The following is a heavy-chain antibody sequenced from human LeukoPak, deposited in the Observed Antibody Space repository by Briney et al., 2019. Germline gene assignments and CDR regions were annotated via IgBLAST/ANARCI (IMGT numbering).Heavy chain of an antibody. V-gene: IGHV1-69*04. J-gene: IGHJ3*02. Sequence: SEKVSCKASGGTFSSYAISWVRQAPGQGLEWMGRIIPILGIANYAQKFQGRVTITADKSTSTAYMELSSLRSEDTAVYYCARAAATTGTTADAFDIWGQGTMVTVSS. CDR3: ARAAATTGTTADAFDI. D-gene: IGHD1-1*01. CDR1: GGTFSSYA. CDR2: IIPILGIA.